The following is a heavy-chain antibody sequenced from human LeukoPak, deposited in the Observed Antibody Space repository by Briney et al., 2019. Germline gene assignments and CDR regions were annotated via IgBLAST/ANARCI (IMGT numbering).Heavy chain of an antibody. CDR3: ARDSYQGIRWFDP. D-gene: IGHD2-2*01. V-gene: IGHV3-30-3*01. Sequence: GGSLRLSCAASGFTFSSYAMHWVRQAPGKGLEWVAVISYDGSNKYYADSVKGRFTISRDNSKNTLYLQMNSLRAEDTAVYYCARDSYQGIRWFDPWGQGTLVTVSS. CDR2: ISYDGSNK. J-gene: IGHJ5*02. CDR1: GFTFSSYA.